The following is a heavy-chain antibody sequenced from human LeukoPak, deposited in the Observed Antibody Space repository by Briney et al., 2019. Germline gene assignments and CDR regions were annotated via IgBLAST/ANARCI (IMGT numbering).Heavy chain of an antibody. CDR1: GYTITSYW. Sequence: TGESLKISCEGSGYTITSYWIAWVRQMPGKGLEWMGIIYPGDSDTRYSPSFQGQVTISADKSISTAYLQWSSLKASDTAMHYCARHSLVRGYSYVGDVYYFYMDVWGKGTTVTVSS. CDR2: IYPGDSDT. J-gene: IGHJ6*03. CDR3: ARHSLVRGYSYVGDVYYFYMDV. V-gene: IGHV5-51*01. D-gene: IGHD5-18*01.